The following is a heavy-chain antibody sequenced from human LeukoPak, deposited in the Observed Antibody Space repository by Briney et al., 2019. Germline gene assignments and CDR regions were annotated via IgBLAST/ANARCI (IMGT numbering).Heavy chain of an antibody. CDR3: ARVSCSGGSRYSIDF. CDR2: INPSGGRT. D-gene: IGHD2-15*01. J-gene: IGHJ4*02. Sequence: ASVKVSCKTSGYTFTSYYMSWVRQAPGQGLEWMGIINPSGGRTSYAQKFQGRVTMTRDTSTSTVYMELSSLRSEDTAVYYCARVSCSGGSRYSIDFWGQGTLVTVSS. CDR1: GYTFTSYY. V-gene: IGHV1-46*01.